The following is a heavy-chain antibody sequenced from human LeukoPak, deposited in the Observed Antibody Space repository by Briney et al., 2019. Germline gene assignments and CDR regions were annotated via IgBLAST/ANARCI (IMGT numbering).Heavy chain of an antibody. D-gene: IGHD4-11*01. CDR3: AKDSRLQTFDY. CDR1: GFTFSSYG. V-gene: IGHV3-30*18. Sequence: VRSLRVSCAASGFTFSSYGMHWVRQAPGKGLEWVAVISYDGSNKYYADSVKGRFTISRDNSKNTLYLQMNSLRAEDTAVYYCAKDSRLQTFDYWGQGTLVTVSS. J-gene: IGHJ4*02. CDR2: ISYDGSNK.